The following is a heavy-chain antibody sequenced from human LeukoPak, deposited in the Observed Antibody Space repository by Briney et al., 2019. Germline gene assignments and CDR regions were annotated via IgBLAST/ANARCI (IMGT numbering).Heavy chain of an antibody. Sequence: SETLSLTCTVSGGSISSGGYYWSWIRQHPGKGLEWFGYIYYSGSTYYNPSLKSRVTISVDTSKNQFSLKLSSVTAADTAVYYCARGLRLGELSSTNWFDPWGQGTLVTVSS. CDR1: GGSISSGGYY. J-gene: IGHJ5*02. V-gene: IGHV4-31*03. D-gene: IGHD3-16*02. CDR3: ARGLRLGELSSTNWFDP. CDR2: IYYSGST.